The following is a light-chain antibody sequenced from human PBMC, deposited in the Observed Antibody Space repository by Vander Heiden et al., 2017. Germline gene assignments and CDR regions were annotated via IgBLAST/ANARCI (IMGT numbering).Light chain of an antibody. CDR1: QDISNY. CDR3: QQYDNLPLT. CDR2: DAS. J-gene: IGKJ3*01. V-gene: IGKV1-33*01. Sequence: DIQMTQSPSSLSASVGDRVTITCQASQDISNYLNWYQQKPGKAPKLLIYDASNLETGVPSRFSGSGSGTEFTFTISSLQHEDIATYYCQQYDNLPLTFGPGTKVDIK.